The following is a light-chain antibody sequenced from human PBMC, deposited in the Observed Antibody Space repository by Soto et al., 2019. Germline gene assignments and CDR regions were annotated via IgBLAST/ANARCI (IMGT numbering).Light chain of an antibody. J-gene: IGKJ2*01. CDR3: QQSYTTPYT. CDR2: AAS. CDR1: QSISNF. Sequence: DIQMTQSPSSLSASVGDRVTITCRASQSISNFLNWYQQKPGKAPELLIYAASSLHSGVPSRFSGSGSGTNFTLTISSLQPEDFATYSCQQSYTTPYTFGQGTKLEFK. V-gene: IGKV1-39*01.